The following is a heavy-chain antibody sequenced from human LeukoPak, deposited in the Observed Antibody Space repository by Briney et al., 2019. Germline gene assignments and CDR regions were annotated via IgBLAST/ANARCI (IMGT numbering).Heavy chain of an antibody. V-gene: IGHV4-59*01. CDR2: IYYSGST. Sequence: SETLSLTCTVSGGSISSYYWSWIRQPPGRGLEWIGYIYYSGSTNFNPSLKSRVTISVDTSKNQFSLKLSSVTAADTAVYYCARGASGTLYDAFDIWGRGTMVTVSP. J-gene: IGHJ3*02. CDR3: ARGASGTLYDAFDI. D-gene: IGHD1-26*01. CDR1: GGSISSYY.